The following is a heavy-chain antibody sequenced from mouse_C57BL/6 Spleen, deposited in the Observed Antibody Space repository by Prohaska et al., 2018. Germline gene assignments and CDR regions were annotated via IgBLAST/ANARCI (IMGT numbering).Heavy chain of an antibody. J-gene: IGHJ3*01. CDR1: GYTFTSYW. CDR2: IYPGSGST. Sequence: ELVKPGASVKMSCKASGYTFTSYWITWVKQRPGQGLEWIGDIYPGSGSTNYNEKFKSKATLTVDTSSSTAYMQLSSLTSEDSAVYYCARLGLDGYHSFAYWGQGTLVTVSA. CDR3: ARLGLDGYHSFAY. D-gene: IGHD2-3*01. V-gene: IGHV1-55*01.